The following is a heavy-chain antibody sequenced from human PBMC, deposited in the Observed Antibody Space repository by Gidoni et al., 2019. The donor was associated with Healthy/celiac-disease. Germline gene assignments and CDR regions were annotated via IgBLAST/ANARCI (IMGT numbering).Heavy chain of an antibody. CDR2: IKHDGSEK. Sequence: EVQLVESGGGVVQPGGSLRLSCAASGFTFSIYWMSWVRQAPGKGLRWVANIKHDGSEKYYVASVKGRFTISRDNAKNSLYLQMTSLRAEDTAVYYCARDLLWWENFQHWGQGTLVTVSS. V-gene: IGHV3-7*01. CDR3: ARDLLWWENFQH. J-gene: IGHJ1*01. D-gene: IGHD3-10*01. CDR1: GFTFSIYW.